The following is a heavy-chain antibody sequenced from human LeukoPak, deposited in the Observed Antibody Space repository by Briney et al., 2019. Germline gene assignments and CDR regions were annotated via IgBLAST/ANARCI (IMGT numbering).Heavy chain of an antibody. D-gene: IGHD1-26*01. J-gene: IGHJ6*03. V-gene: IGHV3-11*04. Sequence: PGGSLRLSCVASGFSFSDYYMSWIRQAPGKGLEWVSYIGSTIYYADSVKGRFTISRDNAKNPLYLQMNSLRAEDTAVYYCARDRGIVGTTGYYYMDVWGKGTTVTVSS. CDR3: ARDRGIVGTTGYYYMDV. CDR1: GFSFSDYY. CDR2: IGSTI.